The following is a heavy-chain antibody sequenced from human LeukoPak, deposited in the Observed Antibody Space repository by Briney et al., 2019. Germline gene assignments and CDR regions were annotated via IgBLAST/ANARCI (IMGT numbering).Heavy chain of an antibody. CDR1: GYTFTDCY. D-gene: IGHD1-1*01. CDR3: AREGNNNWSDY. J-gene: IGHJ4*02. Sequence: VASVKVSCKTSGYTFTDCYIYWVRQAPGQGLEWMGWISPNSGGTNYAQKFQGRVTMTRDTSISTAYMELNRLRSDDTAVYYCAREGNNNWSDYWGQGTLVTVSS. CDR2: ISPNSGGT. V-gene: IGHV1-2*02.